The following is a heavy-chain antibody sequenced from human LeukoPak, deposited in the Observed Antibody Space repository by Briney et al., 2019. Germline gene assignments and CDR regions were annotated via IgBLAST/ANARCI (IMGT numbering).Heavy chain of an antibody. Sequence: SETLSLTCSVSDGSINSYYWNWIRRPPGKGLEWIGYIYYNGNTNYSPSLKSRVTMSVDTTKNLFSLKVSSVTAADTAVYYCARGRSNYYGMDVWGQGTTVTVSS. CDR2: IYYNGNT. CDR3: ARGRSNYYGMDV. CDR1: DGSINSYY. J-gene: IGHJ6*02. D-gene: IGHD1-26*01. V-gene: IGHV4-59*01.